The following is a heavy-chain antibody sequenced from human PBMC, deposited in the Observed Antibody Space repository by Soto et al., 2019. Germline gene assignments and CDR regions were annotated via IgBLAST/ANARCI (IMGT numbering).Heavy chain of an antibody. CDR2: ISSSGSTI. Sequence: GGSLRLSCAASGFTFSDYYMSWIRQAPGKGLEWVSYISSSGSTIYYADSVNGRFTISRDNAKNSLFLQMNSLRAEDTAVYYCASDRRAGDYSYYLDVWGQGTPVTVSS. CDR3: ASDRRAGDYSYYLDV. D-gene: IGHD3-10*01. V-gene: IGHV3-11*01. J-gene: IGHJ6*03. CDR1: GFTFSDYY.